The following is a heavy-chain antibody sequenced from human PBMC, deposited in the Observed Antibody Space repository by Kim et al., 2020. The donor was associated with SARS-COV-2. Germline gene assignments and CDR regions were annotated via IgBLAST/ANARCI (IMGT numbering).Heavy chain of an antibody. V-gene: IGHV3-23*01. Sequence: GGSLRLSCAASGFTFSSYAMSWVRQAPGKGLEWVSAISGSGGSTYYADSVKGRFTISRDNSKNTLYLQMNSLRAEDTAVYYCAKGPPEPYSSSWIFVYWGQGTLVTVSS. CDR3: AKGPPEPYSSSWIFVY. CDR2: ISGSGGST. CDR1: GFTFSSYA. J-gene: IGHJ4*02. D-gene: IGHD6-13*01.